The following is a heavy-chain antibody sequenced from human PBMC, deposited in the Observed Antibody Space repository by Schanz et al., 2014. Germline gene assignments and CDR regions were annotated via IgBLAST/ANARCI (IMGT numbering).Heavy chain of an antibody. CDR2: IYQSGTT. CDR1: DGSISSSSYY. CDR3: ARPGGSSWSFAY. Sequence: QVQLQESGPGLVKPSENLSLTCTVSDGSISSSSYYWGWIRQPPGKGLEWIGSIYQSGTTYYSPSLKSRVTISVDTPKNQSPLKLSSVTAADTAVYYCARPGGSSWSFAYWGLGRLVIVSS. J-gene: IGHJ4*02. V-gene: IGHV4-39*01. D-gene: IGHD6-13*01.